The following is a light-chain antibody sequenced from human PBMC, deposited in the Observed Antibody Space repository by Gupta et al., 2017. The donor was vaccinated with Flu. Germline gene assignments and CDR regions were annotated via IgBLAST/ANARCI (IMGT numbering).Light chain of an antibody. CDR1: QSVSSW. CDR2: KAS. CDR3: QRYAGFPAT. Sequence: PSTLSASVGDRVTITCRASQSVSSWLAWYQQKPGKAPNLLIYKASSLQSGVPSRFSASGSGTEFTLTISTLQPDDSTTYYCQRYAGFPATCGQGTRLEIK. J-gene: IGKJ2*01. V-gene: IGKV1-5*03.